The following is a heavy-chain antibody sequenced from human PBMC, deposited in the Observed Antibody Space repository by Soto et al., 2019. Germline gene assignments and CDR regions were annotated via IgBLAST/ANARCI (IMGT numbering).Heavy chain of an antibody. CDR3: ARGTVVVVAATRHWFDP. CDR2: INHSGST. V-gene: IGHV4-34*01. CDR1: GGSFSGYY. D-gene: IGHD2-15*01. J-gene: IGHJ5*02. Sequence: KTSETLSLTCAVYGGSFSGYYWSWIRQPPGKGLEWIGEINHSGSTNYNPSLKSRVTISVDTSKNQFSLKLSSVTAADTAVYYCARGTVVVVAATRHWFDPWGQGTLVTVSS.